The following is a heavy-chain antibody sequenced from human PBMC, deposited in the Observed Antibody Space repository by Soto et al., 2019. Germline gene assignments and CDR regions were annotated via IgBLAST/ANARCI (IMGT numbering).Heavy chain of an antibody. CDR3: AKAEIHLGELSSPFDY. CDR1: GFTFDDYA. Sequence: GGSLRLSCAASGFTFDDYAMHWVRQAPGKGLEWVSGISWNSGSIGYADSVKGRFTISRDNAKNSLYLQMNSLRAEDTALYYCAKAEIHLGELSSPFDYWGQGTLVTVSS. J-gene: IGHJ4*02. V-gene: IGHV3-9*01. D-gene: IGHD3-16*02. CDR2: ISWNSGSI.